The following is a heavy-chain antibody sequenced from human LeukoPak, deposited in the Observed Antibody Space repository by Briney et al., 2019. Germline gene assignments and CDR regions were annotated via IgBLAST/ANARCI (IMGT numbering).Heavy chain of an antibody. J-gene: IGHJ5*02. Sequence: GGSLRLSCSASGFTFSSYAMHWVRQTPGKGLEHVSTISCTGDSTYYADSMKGRFTISRDNSKDTLFLQMSSLRAEDTAVYYCVKDRGSSGWFDSWGQGTLVTVSS. CDR1: GFTFSSYA. CDR3: VKDRGSSGWFDS. D-gene: IGHD3-22*01. V-gene: IGHV3-64D*09. CDR2: ISCTGDST.